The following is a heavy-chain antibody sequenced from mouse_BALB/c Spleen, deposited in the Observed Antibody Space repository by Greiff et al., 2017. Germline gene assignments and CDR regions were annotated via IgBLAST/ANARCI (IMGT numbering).Heavy chain of an antibody. J-gene: IGHJ4*01. CDR3: ASNYGAMDY. V-gene: IGHV3-2*02. CDR1: GYSITSDYA. D-gene: IGHD1-1*01. Sequence: EVKLEESGPGLVKPSQSLSLTCTVTGYSITSDYAWNWIRQFPGNKLEWMGYISYSGSTSYNPSLKSRISITRDKSKNQFFLQLNSVTTEDTATYYCASNYGAMDYWGQGTSVTVSS. CDR2: ISYSGST.